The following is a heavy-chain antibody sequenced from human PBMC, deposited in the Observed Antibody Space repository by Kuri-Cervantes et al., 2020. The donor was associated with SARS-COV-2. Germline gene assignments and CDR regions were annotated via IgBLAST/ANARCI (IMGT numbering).Heavy chain of an antibody. CDR3: ARDRSTIFGVVFTYYYGMDV. CDR1: GFTVSSNY. J-gene: IGHJ6*02. V-gene: IGHV3-53*05. D-gene: IGHD3-3*01. CDR2: IYSGGST. Sequence: GESLKISCAASGFTVSSNYMSWVRQAPGKGLEWVSVIYSGGSTYYADSVKGRFTISRDNSKNTLYLQMNSLRAEDTAVYYCARDRSTIFGVVFTYYYGMDVWGQGTTVTVSS.